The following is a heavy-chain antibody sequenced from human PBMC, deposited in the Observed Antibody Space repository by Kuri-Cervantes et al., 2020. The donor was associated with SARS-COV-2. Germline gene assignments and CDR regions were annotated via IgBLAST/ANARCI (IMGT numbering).Heavy chain of an antibody. V-gene: IGHV1-45*02. CDR1: GYTFTYRY. D-gene: IGHD2-15*01. J-gene: IGHJ4*02. CDR2: ITPFNGNT. CDR3: ATSLKSLAYCSGGSCYHIDY. Sequence: SVKVSCKASGYTFTYRYLHWVRQAPGQALEWMGWITPFNGNTNYAQKFQDRVTITRDRSMSTAYMELSSLRSEDTAMYYCATSLKSLAYCSGGSCYHIDYWGQGTLVTVSS.